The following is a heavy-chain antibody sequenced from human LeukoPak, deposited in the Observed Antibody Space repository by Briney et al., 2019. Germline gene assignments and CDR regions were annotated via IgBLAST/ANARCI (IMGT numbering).Heavy chain of an antibody. V-gene: IGHV3-7*01. Sequence: PGGSLRLSCAVSGFTFSDYWMNWVRQAPGKGLEWVASISQDGGEKSYVDSVKGRLTISRDNTKHSLYLQMSSLRAEDTGVYYCARDGTAAGLYFDLWGQGTLVTVSS. J-gene: IGHJ4*02. CDR1: GFTFSDYW. CDR2: ISQDGGEK. CDR3: ARDGTAAGLYFDL. D-gene: IGHD6-13*01.